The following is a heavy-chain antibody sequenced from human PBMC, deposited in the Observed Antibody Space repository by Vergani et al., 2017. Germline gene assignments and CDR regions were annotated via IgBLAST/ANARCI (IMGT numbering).Heavy chain of an antibody. CDR2: IWYDRSNK. J-gene: IGHJ5*02. V-gene: IGHV3-33*01. Sequence: QVQLVESGGGVVQPGRSLRLSCAASGFTFSSYGMHWVRQAPGKGLEWVAVIWYDRSNKYYADSVKGRFTISRDNSKNTLYLQMNSLRAEDTAVYYCARDLRLLYNRFDPWGQGTLVTVSS. CDR1: GFTFSSYG. CDR3: ARDLRLLYNRFDP. D-gene: IGHD1-14*01.